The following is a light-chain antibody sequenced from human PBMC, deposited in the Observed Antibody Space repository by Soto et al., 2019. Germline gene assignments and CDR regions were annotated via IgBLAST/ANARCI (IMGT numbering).Light chain of an antibody. CDR1: QSISSW. Sequence: DIQMTQSPSALSASVGDRATITCRASQSISSWLAWYQQKPGKAPKLLIYDASTLQSGVPSRYSGSGSGTEFTLTSSNLQPDDFATYYCQQYNSYSGTFGQGTKVDIK. J-gene: IGKJ1*01. V-gene: IGKV1-5*01. CDR3: QQYNSYSGT. CDR2: DAS.